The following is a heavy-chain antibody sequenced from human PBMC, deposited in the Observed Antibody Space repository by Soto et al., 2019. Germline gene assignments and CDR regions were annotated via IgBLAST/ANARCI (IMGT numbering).Heavy chain of an antibody. Sequence: GGSLRLSCAASGFTFSNAWMSWVRQAPGKGLEWVGRIKSKTDGGTTDYAAPVKGRFTISRDDSKSTLYLQMNSLKTEDTAVYYCTTDQGDYDSSGYYYPGYWGQGTLVTVSS. D-gene: IGHD3-22*01. V-gene: IGHV3-15*01. CDR1: GFTFSNAW. CDR3: TTDQGDYDSSGYYYPGY. J-gene: IGHJ4*02. CDR2: IKSKTDGGTT.